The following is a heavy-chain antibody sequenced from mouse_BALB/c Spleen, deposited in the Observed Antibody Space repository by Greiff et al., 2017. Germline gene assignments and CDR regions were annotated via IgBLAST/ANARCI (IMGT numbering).Heavy chain of an antibody. D-gene: IGHD2-10*01. V-gene: IGHV5-6-5*01. CDR1: GFTFSSYA. Sequence: EVKLMESGGGLVKPGGSLKLSCAASGFTFSSYAMSWVRQTPEKRLEWVASISSGGSTYYPDSVKGRFTISRDNARNILYLQMSSLRSEDTAMYYCARGGPYYGNYRFAYWGQGTLVTVSA. CDR3: ARGGPYYGNYRFAY. J-gene: IGHJ3*01. CDR2: ISSGGST.